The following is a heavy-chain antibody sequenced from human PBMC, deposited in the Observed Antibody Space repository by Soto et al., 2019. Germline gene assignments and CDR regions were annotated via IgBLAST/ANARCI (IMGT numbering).Heavy chain of an antibody. J-gene: IGHJ4*02. CDR3: ARDVGSGYPLGYSEY. CDR1: GGTFSSYA. V-gene: IGHV1-69*13. D-gene: IGHD3-22*01. CDR2: IIPIFGTA. Sequence: SVNVSCKASGGTFSSYAISWVRQAPGQGLEWMGGIIPIFGTANYAQKFQGRVTITADESTSTAYMELSSLRSEDTAVYYCARDVGSGYPLGYSEYWGKGNLVSVST.